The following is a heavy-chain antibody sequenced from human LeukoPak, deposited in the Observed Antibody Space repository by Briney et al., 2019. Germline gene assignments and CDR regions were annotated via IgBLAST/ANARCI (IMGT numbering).Heavy chain of an antibody. CDR2: FDPEDGET. CDR1: GYTLTELS. CDR3: AREGGYSYGRDFDY. Sequence: ASVKVSCKVSGYTLTELSMHWVRQAPGKGLEWMGGFDPEDGETIYAQKFQGRVTMIEDTSTDTAYMELSSLRSEDTAVYYCAREGGYSYGRDFDYWGQGTLVTVSS. V-gene: IGHV1-24*01. J-gene: IGHJ4*02. D-gene: IGHD5-18*01.